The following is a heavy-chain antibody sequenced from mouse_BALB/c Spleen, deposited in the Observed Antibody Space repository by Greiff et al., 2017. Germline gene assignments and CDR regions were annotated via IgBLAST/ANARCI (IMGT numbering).Heavy chain of an antibody. J-gene: IGHJ4*01. Sequence: QVQLKESGPGLVAPSQSLSITCTVSGFSLTDYGVSWIRQPPGKGLEWLGVIWGGGSTYYNSALKSRLSISKDNSKSQVFLKMNSLQTDDTAMYYCAKQTSITTVVAYYAMDYWGQGTSVTVSS. CDR1: GFSLTDYG. V-gene: IGHV2-6-5*01. D-gene: IGHD1-1*01. CDR2: IWGGGST. CDR3: AKQTSITTVVAYYAMDY.